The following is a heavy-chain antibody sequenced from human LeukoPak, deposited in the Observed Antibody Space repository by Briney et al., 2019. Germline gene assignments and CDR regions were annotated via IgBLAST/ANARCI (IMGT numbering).Heavy chain of an antibody. V-gene: IGHV3-30*18. D-gene: IGHD1-26*01. CDR2: ISYDGSNK. J-gene: IGHJ5*02. CDR3: AKGDSGSYPST. Sequence: GGSLRLSCAASGFAFSTYRMNWVRQAPGKGLEWVTLISYDGSNKYYADSVKGRFTISRDNSKSTMYLQMKSLRAEDTAVYYCAKGDSGSYPSTWGQGTLVTVSS. CDR1: GFAFSTYR.